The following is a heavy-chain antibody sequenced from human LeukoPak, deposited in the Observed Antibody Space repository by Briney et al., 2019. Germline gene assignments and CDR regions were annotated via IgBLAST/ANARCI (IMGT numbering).Heavy chain of an antibody. V-gene: IGHV3-23*01. CDR2: ISGSGGST. CDR3: AKDFSSNPYYFDY. D-gene: IGHD6-13*01. Sequence: GGSLRLSCAASGFTFSSYAMSWVRQAPGKGLEWVSAISGSGGSTYYADSVKGRFTISRDNSRNTLYLQMNSLRAEDTAVYYCAKDFSSNPYYFDYWGQGTLVTVSS. CDR1: GFTFSSYA. J-gene: IGHJ4*02.